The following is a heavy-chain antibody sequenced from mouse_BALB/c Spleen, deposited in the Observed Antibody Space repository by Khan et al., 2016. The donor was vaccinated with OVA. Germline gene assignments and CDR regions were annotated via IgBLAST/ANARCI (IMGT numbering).Heavy chain of an antibody. CDR1: GYSITSDYA. CDR2: ISYSGRT. J-gene: IGHJ2*01. V-gene: IGHV3-2*02. D-gene: IGHD1-1*01. Sequence: VQLKESGPGLVNPSQSLSLTCTVTGYSITSDYAWNWIRQFPGNKLEWMGYISYSGRTSHNPSLKSRIVITRDTPKNQVFLQLNSLTSEDTASYFCARSVTITTVVATDFDYWGQGTTLTVSS. CDR3: ARSVTITTVVATDFDY.